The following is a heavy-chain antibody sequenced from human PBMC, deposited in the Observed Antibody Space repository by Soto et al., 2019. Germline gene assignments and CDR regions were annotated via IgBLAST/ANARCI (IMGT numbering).Heavy chain of an antibody. V-gene: IGHV1-69*13. D-gene: IGHD6-13*01. CDR2: IIPIFGTA. CDR1: GGTFSSYA. J-gene: IGHJ6*02. CDR3: ARDQLKLVVDYYYYGMDV. Sequence: GASVKVSCKASGGTFSSYAISWVRQAPGQGLEWMGGIIPIFGTANYAQKFQGRVTITADESTSTAYMELSGLRSEDTAVYYCARDQLKLVVDYYYYGMDVWGQGTTVTVSS.